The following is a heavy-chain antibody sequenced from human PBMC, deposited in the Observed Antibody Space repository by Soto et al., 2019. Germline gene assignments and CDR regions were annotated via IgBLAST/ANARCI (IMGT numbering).Heavy chain of an antibody. Sequence: GGSLRLSCAASGFTVSNNYMSWVRQPPGKGLEWVSVLYSGGNTYYADSVKGRFTISRDNSKNTLYLQMSSLRADDTAVYYCARFQRGSNSGPDYWGQGTLVTVS. CDR1: GFTVSNNY. J-gene: IGHJ4*02. V-gene: IGHV3-53*01. CDR3: ARFQRGSNSGPDY. D-gene: IGHD5-12*01. CDR2: LYSGGNT.